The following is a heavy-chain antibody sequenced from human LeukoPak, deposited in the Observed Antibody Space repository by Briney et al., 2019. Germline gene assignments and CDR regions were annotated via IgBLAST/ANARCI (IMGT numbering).Heavy chain of an antibody. CDR1: AGSISSGSYY. J-gene: IGHJ3*02. V-gene: IGHV4-61*02. CDR3: ARDLRFLEWSTHAFDI. Sequence: PSQTLSLTCTVSAGSISSGSYYWSWIRQPAGKGLEWIGRIYTSGSTNYNPSLKSRVTISVDTSKNQFSLKLSSVTAADTAVYYCARDLRFLEWSTHAFDIWGQGTMVTVSS. D-gene: IGHD3-3*01. CDR2: IYTSGST.